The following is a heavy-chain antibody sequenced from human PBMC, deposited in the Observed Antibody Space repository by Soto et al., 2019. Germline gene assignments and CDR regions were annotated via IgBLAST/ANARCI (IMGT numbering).Heavy chain of an antibody. Sequence: EVQLVESGGGLIQPGGSLRLSCAASGLTVSSNYMNWVRQAPGKGLEWVSVLYSGGTTYYADSVKGRFTISRDNSKNTLYLQMNSLRAEDTAVYYRARGRGSSYFDYWGQGTLVTVSS. V-gene: IGHV3-53*01. CDR2: LYSGGTT. CDR1: GLTVSSNY. J-gene: IGHJ4*02. D-gene: IGHD1-26*01. CDR3: ARGRGSSYFDY.